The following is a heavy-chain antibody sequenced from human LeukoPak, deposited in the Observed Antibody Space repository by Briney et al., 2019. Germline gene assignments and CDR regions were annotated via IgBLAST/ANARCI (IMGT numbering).Heavy chain of an antibody. J-gene: IGHJ6*03. D-gene: IGHD2-2*03. Sequence: SETLSLTCAVYGGSFSGYYWSWIRQPPGKGLEWIGEINHSGSTNYNQYLKSRVPISVDASKNQFSLKLSSVTAADTAVYYCARCNHPGYCSSTSCQSYYYYMDVWGKGTTVTVSS. CDR3: ARCNHPGYCSSTSCQSYYYYMDV. CDR2: INHSGST. V-gene: IGHV4-34*01. CDR1: GGSFSGYY.